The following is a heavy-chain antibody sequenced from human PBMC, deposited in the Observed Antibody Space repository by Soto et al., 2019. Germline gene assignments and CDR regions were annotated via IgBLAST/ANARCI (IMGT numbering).Heavy chain of an antibody. CDR2: ISYDGSNK. Sequence: QVQLVESGGGVVQPRRSLRLSCAASGFTFSSYAMHWVRQAPGKGLEWVAVISYDGSNKYYADSVKGRFTISRDNSKNTRYLQMNSLRAEDTAVYYCARDRLIVVLTIPTYYFDYWGQGTLVTVSS. V-gene: IGHV3-30-3*01. D-gene: IGHD2-21*02. J-gene: IGHJ4*02. CDR1: GFTFSSYA. CDR3: ARDRLIVVLTIPTYYFDY.